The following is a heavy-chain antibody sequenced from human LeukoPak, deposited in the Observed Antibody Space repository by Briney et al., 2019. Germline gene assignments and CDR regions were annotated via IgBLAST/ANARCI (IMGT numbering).Heavy chain of an antibody. Sequence: GRSLRLSCAASGFTFSSYAMHWVRQAPGKGLEWVAVISYDGSNKYYADSVKGRFTISRDNSKNTLYLQMNSLRAEDTAVYYCARQRITSYYYDRFDAFDIWGQGTTVTVSS. V-gene: IGHV3-30*04. D-gene: IGHD3-22*01. CDR3: ARQRITSYYYDRFDAFDI. J-gene: IGHJ3*02. CDR1: GFTFSSYA. CDR2: ISYDGSNK.